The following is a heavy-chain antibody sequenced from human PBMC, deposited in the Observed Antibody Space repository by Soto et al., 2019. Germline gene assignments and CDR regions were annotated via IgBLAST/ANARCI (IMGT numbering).Heavy chain of an antibody. CDR3: ARSRSGAVPDSFGY. CDR1: GFMFSRYA. Sequence: QVQLVESGGRVVQPGGSLRLSCAASGFMFSRYAIHWVRQAPGKGLEWVAVISKDGSVNYYADSVRGRFSISRDKPKNTVYLEMNGMRDDDTAVFYCARSRSGAVPDSFGYWGQGTLVTVSS. J-gene: IGHJ1*01. V-gene: IGHV3-30-3*01. CDR2: ISKDGSVN. D-gene: IGHD3-3*01.